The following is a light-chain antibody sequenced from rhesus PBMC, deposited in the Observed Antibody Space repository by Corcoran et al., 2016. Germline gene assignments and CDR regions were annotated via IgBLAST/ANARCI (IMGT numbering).Light chain of an antibody. CDR3: MQALEFPLT. V-gene: IGKV2-104*02. J-gene: IGKJ4*01. Sequence: DIVMTQTPLSLPVTPGEPAAISCRSSQSLLDSEDGNTYLDWYLQKPGHFPTLLIYEVSNRASGVPDRFSGSGADTDFTLKISRVEAEEVGIYYCMQALEFPLTFGGGTKVEIK. CDR2: EVS. CDR1: QSLLDSEDGNTY.